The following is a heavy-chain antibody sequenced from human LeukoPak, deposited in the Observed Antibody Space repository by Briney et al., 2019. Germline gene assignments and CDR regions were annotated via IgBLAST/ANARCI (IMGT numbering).Heavy chain of an antibody. CDR3: AISLFGDTPMVNYFGY. D-gene: IGHD5-18*01. CDR2: IIPIFGTA. CDR1: GGTFSNYA. Sequence: SVNVSCKASGGTFSNYAISWVRQAPGQGLEWTGGIIPIFGTANYAQKFQGRVTITADESTSTAYMELSSLRSEDTAVYYCAISLFGDTPMVNYFGYWGQGTLVTVSS. V-gene: IGHV1-69*13. J-gene: IGHJ4*02.